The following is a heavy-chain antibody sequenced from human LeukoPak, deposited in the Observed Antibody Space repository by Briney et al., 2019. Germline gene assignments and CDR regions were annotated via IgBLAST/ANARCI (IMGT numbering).Heavy chain of an antibody. D-gene: IGHD3-10*01. CDR3: ARRADYYGSGSYFPGSYSSGFDP. CDR1: GGSFSGYY. V-gene: IGHV4-34*01. CDR2: INHSGST. J-gene: IGHJ5*02. Sequence: SETLSLTCAVYGGSFSGYYWSWIRQPPGKGLEWIGEINHSGSTNYNPSLKSRVTISVDTSKNQFSLKLSSVTAADTAVYYCARRADYYGSGSYFPGSYSSGFDPWGQGTLVTVSS.